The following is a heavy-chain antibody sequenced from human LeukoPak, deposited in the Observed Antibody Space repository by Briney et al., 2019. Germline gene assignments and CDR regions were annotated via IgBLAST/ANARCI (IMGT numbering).Heavy chain of an antibody. D-gene: IGHD2-21*02. Sequence: SETLSLTCTVSGGSISSSYWSWIRQPPGKGLEWLGYIYYSGSTKYNPSLKSRVTISVDTSKNQFSLKLSSVTAADTAVYYCARHYCGGDCYSRWYFDLWGRGTLVTVSS. CDR3: ARHYCGGDCYSRWYFDL. CDR2: IYYSGST. CDR1: GGSISSSY. J-gene: IGHJ2*01. V-gene: IGHV4-59*12.